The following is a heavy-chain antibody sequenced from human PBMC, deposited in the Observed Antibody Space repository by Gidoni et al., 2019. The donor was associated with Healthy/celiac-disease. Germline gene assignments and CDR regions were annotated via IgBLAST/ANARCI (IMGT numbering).Heavy chain of an antibody. D-gene: IGHD3-22*01. CDR1: GGSISSGGYY. V-gene: IGHV4-31*03. Sequence: QVQLQESGPGLVKPSQTLSLTCTVSGGSISSGGYYWSWIRQHPGKGLEWIGYIYYNGSTYYNPSLKSRVTISVDTSKNQFSLKLSSVTAADTAVYYCARYYDSSGTLDYWGQGTLVTVSS. CDR3: ARYYDSSGTLDY. J-gene: IGHJ4*02. CDR2: IYYNGST.